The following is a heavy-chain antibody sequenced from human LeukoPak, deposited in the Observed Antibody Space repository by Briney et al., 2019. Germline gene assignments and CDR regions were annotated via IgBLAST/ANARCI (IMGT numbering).Heavy chain of an antibody. D-gene: IGHD2-21*02. CDR3: ARGIYCGGDCYFFDY. CDR1: GGSISSYY. CDR2: IYTSGST. Sequence: SETLSLTCTVSGGSISSYYWSWIRQPAGKGLEWIGRIYTSGSTNYNPSLKSRVTISVDKSKNQFSLKLSSVTAADTAVYYCARGIYCGGDCYFFDYWGQGALVTVSS. V-gene: IGHV4-4*07. J-gene: IGHJ4*02.